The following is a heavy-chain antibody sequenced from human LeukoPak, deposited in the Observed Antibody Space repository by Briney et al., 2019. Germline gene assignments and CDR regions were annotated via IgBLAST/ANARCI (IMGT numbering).Heavy chain of an antibody. Sequence: GGSLRLSCAASGFTFSSYPMHWVRQAPGRGLEWVAVISYDGSEKHYADPVKGRFTISRDNSKNTLYLQMNSLRAEDTAVYYCARVYYDFWSGYSDYWGQGTLVTVSS. CDR2: ISYDGSEK. D-gene: IGHD3-3*01. CDR1: GFTFSSYP. J-gene: IGHJ4*02. V-gene: IGHV3-30-3*01. CDR3: ARVYYDFWSGYSDY.